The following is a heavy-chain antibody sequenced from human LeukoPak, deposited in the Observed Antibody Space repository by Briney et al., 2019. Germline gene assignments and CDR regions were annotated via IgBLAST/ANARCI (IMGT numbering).Heavy chain of an antibody. CDR2: ISAYNGNT. J-gene: IGHJ4*02. V-gene: IGHV1-18*01. D-gene: IGHD3-22*01. Sequence: GASVKVSCKASGYTFTSYGISWVRQAPGQGLEWMGWISAYNGNTNYAQKLQGRVTMTTDTSTSTAYMALRSLRADDTAVYYCARRVSYDSSGYYGYWGQGTLVTVSS. CDR1: GYTFTSYG. CDR3: ARRVSYDSSGYYGY.